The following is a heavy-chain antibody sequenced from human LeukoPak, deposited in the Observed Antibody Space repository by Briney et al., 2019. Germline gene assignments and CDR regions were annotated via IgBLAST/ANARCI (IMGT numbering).Heavy chain of an antibody. CDR1: GFTFSSYS. CDR3: ARAFDFWSGYSPYYFDY. Sequence: GGSLRLSCAASGFTFSSYSMNWVRQAPGKGLEWVSSISSSSSYIDYADSVKGRFTISRDNAKNSLYLQMNSLRAEDTAVYYCARAFDFWSGYSPYYFDYWGQGTLVTVSS. V-gene: IGHV3-21*01. J-gene: IGHJ4*02. CDR2: ISSSSSYI. D-gene: IGHD3-3*01.